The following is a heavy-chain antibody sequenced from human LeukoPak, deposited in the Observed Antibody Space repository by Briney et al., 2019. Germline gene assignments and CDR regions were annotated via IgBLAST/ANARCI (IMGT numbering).Heavy chain of an antibody. CDR1: GGSVGSTSYY. CDR2: ISYRGST. V-gene: IGHV4-61*01. D-gene: IGHD2-2*02. J-gene: IGHJ4*02. Sequence: SETLSLTCTVSGGSVGSTSYYWSWIRQPPGKGLEWIGYISYRGSTNYNPSLKSRVTISVDTSKNQFSLKVSSVTAADTAVYYCASPYCSRTSCYMHYWGQGTLVTVSS. CDR3: ASPYCSRTSCYMHY.